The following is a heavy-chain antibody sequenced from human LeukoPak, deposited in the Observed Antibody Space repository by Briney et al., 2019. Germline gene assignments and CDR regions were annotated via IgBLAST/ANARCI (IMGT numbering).Heavy chain of an antibody. D-gene: IGHD3-10*01. Sequence: KPSETLSLTCTVSGGSISSSSYYWGWIRQPPGKGLEWIGSIYYSGSTYYNPSLKSRVTISVDTSKNQFSLKLSSVTAADTAVYYCARSYYGSGSYYNRIHLFDYWGQGTLVTVSS. CDR1: GGSISSSSYY. CDR3: ARSYYGSGSYYNRIHLFDY. V-gene: IGHV4-39*01. J-gene: IGHJ4*02. CDR2: IYYSGST.